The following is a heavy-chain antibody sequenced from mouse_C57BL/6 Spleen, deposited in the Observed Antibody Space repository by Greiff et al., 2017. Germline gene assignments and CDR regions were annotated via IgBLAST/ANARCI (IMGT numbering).Heavy chain of an antibody. V-gene: IGHV5-6*01. CDR2: ISSGGSYT. Sequence: EVQLQQSGGDLVKPGGSLKLSCAASGFTFSSYGMSWVRQTPDKRLEWVATISSGGSYTYYPDSVKGRFTISRDKAKNTLYLQMSSLKSEDTAMYYCARHPGDYAMDYWGQGTSVTVSS. J-gene: IGHJ4*01. CDR3: ARHPGDYAMDY. CDR1: GFTFSSYG.